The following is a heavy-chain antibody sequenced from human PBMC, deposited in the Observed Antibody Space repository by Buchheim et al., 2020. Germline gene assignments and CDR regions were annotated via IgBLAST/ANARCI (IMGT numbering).Heavy chain of an antibody. CDR1: GFTFSSYD. CDR3: AREGNSVGGYYYGMDV. D-gene: IGHD4-23*01. V-gene: IGHV3-13*01. J-gene: IGHJ6*02. CDR2: IGTAGDT. Sequence: EVQLVESGGGLVQPGGSLRLSCAASGFTFSSYDMHWVRQATGKGLEWVSAIGTAGDTYYPGSVKGRFTISRENAKNSSYLQMNSLRAGDTAVYYCAREGNSVGGYYYGMDVWGQGTT.